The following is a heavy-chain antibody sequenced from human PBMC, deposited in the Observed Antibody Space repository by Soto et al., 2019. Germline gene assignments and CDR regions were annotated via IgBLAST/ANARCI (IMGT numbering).Heavy chain of an antibody. V-gene: IGHV3-21*01. D-gene: IGHD6-19*01. CDR2: ISSSSSYI. J-gene: IGHJ6*02. CDR3: ARARIAVAVYSGMDV. CDR1: GFTFSSYS. Sequence: GGSLRLSCAASGFTFSSYSMTWVRQAPGKGLAWVSSISSSSSYIYDADSVKGRFTSSRDNAKNSLYLQMNSLRAEDTAVYYCARARIAVAVYSGMDVWGQGTTVTFSS.